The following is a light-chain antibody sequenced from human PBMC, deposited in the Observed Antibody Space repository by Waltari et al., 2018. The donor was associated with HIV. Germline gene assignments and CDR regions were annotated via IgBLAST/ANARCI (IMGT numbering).Light chain of an antibody. V-gene: IGKV1-5*03. CDR3: MQYGSYFRT. CDR2: RTS. CDR1: QIIDDW. Sequence: DIQMTQSPSTLSASVGDRVTITCRASQIIDDWLAWYQQKPGKAPKLLIYRTSTRQTGVPPRFRGGGSGTDFTLISSGLQPDDFAAYYCMQYGSYFRTFGQGTRVDVK. J-gene: IGKJ1*01.